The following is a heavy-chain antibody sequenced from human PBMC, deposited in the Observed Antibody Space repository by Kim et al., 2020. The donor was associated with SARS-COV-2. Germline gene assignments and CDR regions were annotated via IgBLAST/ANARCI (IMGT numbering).Heavy chain of an antibody. V-gene: IGHV4-34*01. D-gene: IGHD4-4*01. CDR1: GGSFRGYS. J-gene: IGHJ5*01. CDR2: ISHRGNT. CDR3: ARSTRVGSNEPNWFDS. Sequence: SETLSLTCAVYGGSFRGYSWNWIRQPPGKGLEWIGDISHRGNTNSHSSLNNRVSLSIDTSKSQSSLKVTSVTAADTAVYSCARSTRVGSNEPNWFDSWGQGTLVTVSS.